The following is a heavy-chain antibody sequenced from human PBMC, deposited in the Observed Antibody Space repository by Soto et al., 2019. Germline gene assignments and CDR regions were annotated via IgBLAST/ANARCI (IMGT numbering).Heavy chain of an antibody. CDR3: VREVGVTPDWFDP. J-gene: IGHJ5*02. V-gene: IGHV3-74*01. CDR1: GFFFSGYW. CDR2: INGDGSST. Sequence: EVQLVESGGGLVQPGGSLRLSCAASGFFFSGYWMHWVRQAPGKGLMWVSRINGDGSSTSYADSVKSQFTISRDNAKNTLYLQMNILRAEDTAVYYCVREVGVTPDWFDPWGQGNLVAVSS. D-gene: IGHD1-26*01.